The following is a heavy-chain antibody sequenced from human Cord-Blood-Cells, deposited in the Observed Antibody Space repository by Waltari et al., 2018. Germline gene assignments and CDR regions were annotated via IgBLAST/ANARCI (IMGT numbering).Heavy chain of an antibody. Sequence: QVQLQESGPGLVKPSETLSLTCTVSGGPISSYYWSWIRQPPGKGLEWIGYIYYSGSTNYNPSLKSRVTISVDTSKNQFSLKLSSVTAADTAVYYCARPAYGDYWYFDLWGRGTLVTVSS. CDR2: IYYSGST. CDR3: ARPAYGDYWYFDL. D-gene: IGHD4-17*01. J-gene: IGHJ2*01. CDR1: GGPISSYY. V-gene: IGHV4-59*01.